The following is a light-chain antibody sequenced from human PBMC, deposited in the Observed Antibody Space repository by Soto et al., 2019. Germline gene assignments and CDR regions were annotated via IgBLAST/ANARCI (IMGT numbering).Light chain of an antibody. Sequence: QSVLAQPASVSGSRGQSITISCTGTSSDVGRYNYVSWFQQHPGKVPKLIIYDVSNWPSGVSDRFSGSKSGNTASLTISGLHPEDEADYYCTSFTSSSTFVFGTGPKVTVL. J-gene: IGLJ1*01. CDR3: TSFTSSSTFV. CDR1: SSDVGRYNY. CDR2: DVS. V-gene: IGLV2-14*03.